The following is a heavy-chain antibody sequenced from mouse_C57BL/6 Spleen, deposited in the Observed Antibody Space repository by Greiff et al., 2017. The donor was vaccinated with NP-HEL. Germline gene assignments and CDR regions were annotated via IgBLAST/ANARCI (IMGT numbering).Heavy chain of an antibody. V-gene: IGHV7-3*01. CDR1: GFTFTDYY. Sequence: EVHLVESGGGLVQPGGSLSLSCAASGFTFTDYYMSWVRQPPGKALEWLGFIRNKANGYTTEYSASVKGRFTISRDNSQSILYLQMNALRAEDSATYYCARLGDYAWFAYWGQGTLVTVSA. J-gene: IGHJ3*01. CDR3: ARLGDYAWFAY. CDR2: IRNKANGYTT. D-gene: IGHD2-4*01.